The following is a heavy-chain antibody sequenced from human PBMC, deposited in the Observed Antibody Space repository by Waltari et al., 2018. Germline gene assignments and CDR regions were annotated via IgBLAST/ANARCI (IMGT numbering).Heavy chain of an antibody. CDR2: INHSGST. V-gene: IGHV4-34*01. D-gene: IGHD3-9*01. Sequence: QVQLQQWGAGLLKPSETLSLTCAVYGGSFSGYYWSWIRQPPGKGLEWIGEINHSGSTNYNPSLKSRVTISVDTSKNQFSLKLSSVTAADTAVYYCARRSGITIFWESGYYFDYWGQGTLVTVSS. J-gene: IGHJ4*02. CDR1: GGSFSGYY. CDR3: ARRSGITIFWESGYYFDY.